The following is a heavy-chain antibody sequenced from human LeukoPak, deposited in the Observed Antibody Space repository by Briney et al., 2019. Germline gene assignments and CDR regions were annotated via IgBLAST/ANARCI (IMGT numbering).Heavy chain of an antibody. D-gene: IGHD3/OR15-3a*01. V-gene: IGHV3-21*01. Sequence: GGSLRLSCAASGFTFSSYSMNWVLQAPGKGLEWVSSISSSSSYIYYADSVKGRFTISRDNAKNSLYLQMNSLRAEDTAVYYCARSRTGYYSGFDYWGQGTLVTVSS. CDR2: ISSSSSYI. J-gene: IGHJ4*02. CDR1: GFTFSSYS. CDR3: ARSRTGYYSGFDY.